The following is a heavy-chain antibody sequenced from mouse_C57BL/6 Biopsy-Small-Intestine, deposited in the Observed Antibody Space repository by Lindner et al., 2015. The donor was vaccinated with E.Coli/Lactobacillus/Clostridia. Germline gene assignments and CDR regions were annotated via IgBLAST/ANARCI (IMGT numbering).Heavy chain of an antibody. CDR1: GYTFTDYY. CDR3: ASLGLGEFKN. CDR2: IIPNSGGA. Sequence: SVKVSCKASGYTFTDYYMHWVRQAPGQGLEWMGWIIPNSGGANYAQKFQGRVTMTRDTSVSTAYMELSRLRSDDTAVYYCASLGLGEFKNWGQGTLVTVSS. J-gene: IGHJ4*01. V-gene: IGHV1-18*01. D-gene: IGHD3-1*01.